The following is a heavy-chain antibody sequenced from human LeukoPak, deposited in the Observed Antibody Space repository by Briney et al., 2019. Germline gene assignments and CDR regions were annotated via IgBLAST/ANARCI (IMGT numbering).Heavy chain of an antibody. J-gene: IGHJ4*02. CDR1: GGSVSSGSYY. Sequence: SETLSLTCTVSGGSVSSGSYYWSWIRQPPGKGLEWIGYTHYSGSTKYNPSLNSRVTISLDTSKNQFSLKLNSVTAADTAVYYCARRDSSSWYDDFWGQGTLVTVSS. V-gene: IGHV4-61*01. CDR2: THYSGST. D-gene: IGHD6-13*01. CDR3: ARRDSSSWYDDF.